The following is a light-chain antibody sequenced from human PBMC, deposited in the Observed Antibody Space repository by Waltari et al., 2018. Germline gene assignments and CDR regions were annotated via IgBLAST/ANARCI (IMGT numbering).Light chain of an antibody. CDR2: DAS. CDR1: QDISNY. Sequence: DIQMTQSPSSLSASVGDRATVTCQASQDISNYLNWYHQRPGKAPKLLIYDASSLETGVPSRFSASGSGTDFTFTISSLQPEDIATYYCQQYNNLPFTFGPGTTVDIK. V-gene: IGKV1-33*01. CDR3: QQYNNLPFT. J-gene: IGKJ3*01.